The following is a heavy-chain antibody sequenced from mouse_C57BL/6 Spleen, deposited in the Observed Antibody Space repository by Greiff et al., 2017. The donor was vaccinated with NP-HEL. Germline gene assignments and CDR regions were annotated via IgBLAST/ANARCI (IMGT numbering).Heavy chain of an antibody. J-gene: IGHJ4*01. CDR1: GYTFTSYW. CDR2: INPSNGGT. Sequence: QVHVKQSGTELVKPGASVKLSCKASGYTFTSYWMHWVKQRPGQGLEWIGNINPSNGGTNYNEKFKSKATLTVDKSSSTAYMQLSSLTSEDSAVYYCARTAQATYYAMDYWGQRTSVTVSS. D-gene: IGHD3-2*02. CDR3: ARTAQATYYAMDY. V-gene: IGHV1-53*01.